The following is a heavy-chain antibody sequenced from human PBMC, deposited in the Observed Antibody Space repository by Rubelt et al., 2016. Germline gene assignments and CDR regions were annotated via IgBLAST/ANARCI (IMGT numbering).Heavy chain of an antibody. CDR3: ARDGSTMISDY. CDR1: GYTFTSYY. J-gene: IGHJ4*02. Sequence: QVQLEQSGAEVKKPGASVKVSCKASGYTFTSYYMHWVRQAPGHGLEWMGLINPSGGSTSYAQKFQGRVTMTRDTSTSTVYMELSSLRSEDTAVYYCARDGSTMISDYWGQGTLVTVSS. V-gene: IGHV1-46*01. D-gene: IGHD3/OR15-3a*01. CDR2: INPSGGST.